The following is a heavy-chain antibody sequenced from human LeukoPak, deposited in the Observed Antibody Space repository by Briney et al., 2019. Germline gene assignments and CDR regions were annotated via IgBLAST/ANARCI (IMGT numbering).Heavy chain of an antibody. D-gene: IGHD5-12*01. Sequence: ASVKVSCNASGNTFTSYDINLVRQDTGQALELNASMNPNSGNTGYAQKFQGRVTMTRNTSISTAHMELSSLRSEDTAVYYCARVATSTFYYYYYYMDVWGKGTTVTVSS. J-gene: IGHJ6*03. V-gene: IGHV1-8*01. CDR3: ARVATSTFYYYYYYMDV. CDR2: MNPNSGNT. CDR1: GNTFTSYD.